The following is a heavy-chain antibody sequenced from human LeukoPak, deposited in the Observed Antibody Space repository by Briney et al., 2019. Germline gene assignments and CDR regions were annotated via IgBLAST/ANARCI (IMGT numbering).Heavy chain of an antibody. CDR2: IYYSGST. V-gene: IGHV4-39*01. CDR1: GGSISSSSYY. CDR3: ATPRVRGVTINWFDP. J-gene: IGHJ5*02. D-gene: IGHD3-10*01. Sequence: SETLSLTCTVSGGSISSSSYYWGWIRQPPGKGLEWIGSIYYSGSTYYNPSLKSRVTISVDTSKNQFSLKLSSVTAADTAVYYCATPRVRGVTINWFDPWGQGTLVTVSS.